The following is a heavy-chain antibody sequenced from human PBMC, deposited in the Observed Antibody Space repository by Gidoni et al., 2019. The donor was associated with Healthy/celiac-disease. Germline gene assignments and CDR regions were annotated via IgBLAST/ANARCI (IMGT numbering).Heavy chain of an antibody. J-gene: IGHJ3*02. V-gene: IGHV3-23*01. CDR3: ANCYDFWSGYYTDAFDI. CDR2: ISGSGGST. Sequence: EVQLLESGGGLVQPGGSLRLSCAASGFPFSSYAMGWVRQAPGKGLEGVSAISGSGGSTYYADSVKGRCTISRDNSKNTLYLKRNSLRAEDTAVYYCANCYDFWSGYYTDAFDIWGQGTMVTVSS. CDR1: GFPFSSYA. D-gene: IGHD3-3*01.